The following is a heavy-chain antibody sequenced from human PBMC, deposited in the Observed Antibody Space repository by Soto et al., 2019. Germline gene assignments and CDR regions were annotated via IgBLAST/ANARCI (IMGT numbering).Heavy chain of an antibody. CDR2: IYYSGST. J-gene: IGHJ6*02. D-gene: IGHD3-10*01. Sequence: QVQLQESGPGLVKPSETLSLTCTVSGGSITNYYWNWIRQPPGKGLERIGYIYYSGSTNYNPSLKSRVTRSVDTSKNQFSLKLSSVTAADTAVYYCATESLLWFGEAQSGMDVWGQGTTVTVSS. V-gene: IGHV4-59*01. CDR3: ATESLLWFGEAQSGMDV. CDR1: GGSITNYY.